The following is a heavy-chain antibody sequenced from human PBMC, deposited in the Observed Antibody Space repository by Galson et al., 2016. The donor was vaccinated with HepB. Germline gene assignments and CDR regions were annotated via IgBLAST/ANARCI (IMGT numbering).Heavy chain of an antibody. CDR2: ISTNGRMT. Sequence: SLRLSCAASGFNLRDYYMTWIRQVPGKGLEWVSYISTNGRMTYYADAVKGRFSISRDHAGDSVYLQMDRLRVDDTAVYHCAREMRGGYSGYDSLLAIDVWGKGTTVIVSS. V-gene: IGHV3-11*01. CDR3: AREMRGGYSGYDSLLAIDV. CDR1: GFNLRDYY. J-gene: IGHJ6*04. D-gene: IGHD5-12*01.